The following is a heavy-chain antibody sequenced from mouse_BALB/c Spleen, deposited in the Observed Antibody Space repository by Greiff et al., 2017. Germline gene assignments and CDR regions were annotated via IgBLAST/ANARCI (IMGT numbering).Heavy chain of an antibody. CDR3: ARGWATMITTGAY. J-gene: IGHJ3*01. CDR1: GYTFTSYV. D-gene: IGHD2-4*01. CDR2: INPYNDGT. Sequence: VQLQQSGPELVKPGASVKMSCKASGYTFTSYVMHWVKQKPGQGLEWIGYINPYNDGTKYNEKFKGKATLTSDKSSSTAYMELSSLTSEDSAVYYCARGWATMITTGAYWGQGTLVTVSA. V-gene: IGHV1-14*01.